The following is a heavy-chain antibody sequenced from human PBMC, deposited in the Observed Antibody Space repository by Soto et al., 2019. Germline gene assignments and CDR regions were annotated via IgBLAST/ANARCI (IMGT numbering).Heavy chain of an antibody. V-gene: IGHV1-69*13. J-gene: IGHJ6*02. Sequence: ASVKVSCKASGGTFSSYAISWVRQAPGQGLEWMGGIIPIFGTANYAQKFQGRVTITADESTSTAYMELSSLRSEDTAVYYCAVVVVDDNDHPYYYGMDVWGQGTTVTVSS. D-gene: IGHD2-15*01. CDR2: IIPIFGTA. CDR1: GGTFSSYA. CDR3: AVVVVDDNDHPYYYGMDV.